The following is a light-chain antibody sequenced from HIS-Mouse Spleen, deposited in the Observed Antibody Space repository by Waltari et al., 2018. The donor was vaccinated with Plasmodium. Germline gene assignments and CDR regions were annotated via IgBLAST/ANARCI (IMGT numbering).Light chain of an antibody. CDR2: AAS. V-gene: IGKV1-27*01. CDR3: QKYNSAPRT. CDR1: QGISNY. J-gene: IGKJ1*01. Sequence: MTQSPATLSVSPGERATLSCRASQGISNYLAWYQQKPGKVPKLLIYAASTLQSGVPSRFSGSGSGTDFTLTISSLQPEDVATYYCQKYNSAPRTFGQGTKVEIK.